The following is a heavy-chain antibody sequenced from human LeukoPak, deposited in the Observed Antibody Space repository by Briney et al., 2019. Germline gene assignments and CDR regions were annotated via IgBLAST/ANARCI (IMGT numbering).Heavy chain of an antibody. D-gene: IGHD3-22*01. V-gene: IGHV4-39*01. Sequence: PSETLSLTCTVSGGSISGSSWFWGWSRQPPGKGLEWIGSVSSGGTTYYNPSLKSRVTISVGTSKTQFSLKLSTVTAADTAIYYCSTHYFDSSGYLTGFDYWGQGTLVTVPS. J-gene: IGHJ4*02. CDR1: GGSISGSSWF. CDR2: VSSGGTT. CDR3: STHYFDSSGYLTGFDY.